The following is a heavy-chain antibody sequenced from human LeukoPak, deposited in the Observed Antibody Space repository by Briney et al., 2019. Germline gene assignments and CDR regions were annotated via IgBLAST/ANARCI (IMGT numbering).Heavy chain of an antibody. Sequence: SETLSLTCTVSGGSISSSSYYWGWIRQPPGKGLEWIGSIYYSGSTYYNPSLKSRVTISVDTSKNQFSLKLSSVTAADTAVYYCARHGLSGYYPPHFDYWGQGTLVTVSS. CDR2: IYYSGST. V-gene: IGHV4-39*01. J-gene: IGHJ4*02. D-gene: IGHD3-22*01. CDR1: GGSISSSSYY. CDR3: ARHGLSGYYPPHFDY.